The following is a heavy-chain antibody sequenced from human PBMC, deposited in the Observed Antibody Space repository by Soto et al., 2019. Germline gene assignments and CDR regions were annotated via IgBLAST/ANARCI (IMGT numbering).Heavy chain of an antibody. Sequence: PSETLSLTYTVSGGSVSSGGYYWSWIRQPPGKGLEWIGYIYYSGSTNYNPSLKSRVTISVDTSKNQFSLKLSSVTAADTAVYYCARGYCSGGSCYCPYGMDVWGQGTTVTVS. CDR3: ARGYCSGGSCYCPYGMDV. CDR2: IYYSGST. V-gene: IGHV4-61*08. D-gene: IGHD2-15*01. J-gene: IGHJ6*02. CDR1: GGSVSSGGYY.